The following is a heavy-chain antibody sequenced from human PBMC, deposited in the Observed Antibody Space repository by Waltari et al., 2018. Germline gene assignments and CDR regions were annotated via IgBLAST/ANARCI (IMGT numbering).Heavy chain of an antibody. CDR3: ARGNSGSYFGYYYYMDV. J-gene: IGHJ6*03. V-gene: IGHV1-8*01. Sequence: QVQLVQSGAEVKKPGASVKVSCKASGYTFTSYDINWVRQATGQGLEWMGWRNPNSGNTGYAQKFQGRVTMTRNTSINTAYMELSSLRSEDTAVYYCARGNSGSYFGYYYYMDVWGKGTTVTVSS. CDR2: RNPNSGNT. D-gene: IGHD1-26*01. CDR1: GYTFTSYD.